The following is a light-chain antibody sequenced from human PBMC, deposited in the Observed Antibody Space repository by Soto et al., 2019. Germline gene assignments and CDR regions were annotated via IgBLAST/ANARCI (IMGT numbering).Light chain of an antibody. CDR3: QQYDNWLYT. V-gene: IGKV3-15*01. CDR2: GAS. CDR1: QSVGSN. J-gene: IGKJ2*01. Sequence: ETVMTQSPATLSVSPGERATLSCRASQSVGSNLAWYQQKPGQAPRLLIYGASTRATGIPARFSGGGSGTEFTLTLSPLQSEDFAVYYCQQYDNWLYTFGQGTKLEIK.